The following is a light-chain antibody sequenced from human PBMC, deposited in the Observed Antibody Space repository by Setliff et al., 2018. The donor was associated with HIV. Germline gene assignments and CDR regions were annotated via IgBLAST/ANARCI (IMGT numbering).Light chain of an antibody. CDR3: CSYASNANFV. J-gene: IGLJ1*01. CDR1: SSDIGSYNF. CDR2: EVS. V-gene: IGLV2-23*02. Sequence: QSVLTQPASVSGSPGQSITISCTGTSSDIGSYNFVSWYQQHPGKAPKLIIYEVSKWPSGVSNHFSGSKSGNTAFLTISGLQTEDEAEYYCCSYASNANFVFGTGTKVT.